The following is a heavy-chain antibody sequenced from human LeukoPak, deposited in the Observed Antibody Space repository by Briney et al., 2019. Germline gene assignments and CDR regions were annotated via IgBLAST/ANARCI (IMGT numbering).Heavy chain of an antibody. CDR2: IKQDGSEK. D-gene: IGHD3-22*01. CDR3: ARDWKYYDSGQLGY. Sequence: QAGGSLRLSCAASGFTFSSYWMSWVRQAPGKGLEWVANIKQDGSEKYYVDSVKGRFTISRDNAKNSLYLQMNSLRAEDTAVYYCARDWKYYDSGQLGYWGQGTLVTVSS. CDR1: GFTFSSYW. V-gene: IGHV3-7*01. J-gene: IGHJ4*02.